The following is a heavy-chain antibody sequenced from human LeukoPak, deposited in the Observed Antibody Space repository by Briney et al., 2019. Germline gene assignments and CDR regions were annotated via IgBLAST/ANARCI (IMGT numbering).Heavy chain of an antibody. D-gene: IGHD3-22*01. CDR2: IRFDGSNT. CDR1: GFTFSTYG. Sequence: GGSLRLSCVASGFTFSTYGMHWVRQAPGKGLEWVAFIRFDGSNTYYADSVKGRFTISRDNSKNTVYVLMNNLRPEDTAVYYCAKDGSYYDFDYWGQGTLVTVSS. V-gene: IGHV3-30*02. J-gene: IGHJ4*02. CDR3: AKDGSYYDFDY.